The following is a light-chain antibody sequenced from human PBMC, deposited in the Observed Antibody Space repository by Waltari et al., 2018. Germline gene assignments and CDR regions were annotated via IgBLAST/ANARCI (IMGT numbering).Light chain of an antibody. CDR1: SNDIGGYYY. CDR2: DVS. Sequence: QSALTQPRSVSGSPGQSVSISCTGTSNDIGGYYYVSWYQQHPGKAPKLIIYDVSNRPSEVSHRFSGSKSGNTASLTISGLQAEDEADYYCCSYAGSYTYVFGTGTKVTV. CDR3: CSYAGSYTYV. V-gene: IGLV2-11*01. J-gene: IGLJ1*01.